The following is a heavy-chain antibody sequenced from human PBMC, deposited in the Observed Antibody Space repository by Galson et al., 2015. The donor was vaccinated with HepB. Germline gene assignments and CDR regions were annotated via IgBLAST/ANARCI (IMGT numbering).Heavy chain of an antibody. CDR1: GYSFTSYW. CDR2: IDPSDSYT. CDR3: ARHYVGAPDIVVVPAAGDAFDI. V-gene: IGHV5-10-1*01. J-gene: IGHJ3*02. D-gene: IGHD2-2*01. Sequence: QSGAEVKKPGESLRISCKGSGYSFTSYWISWVRQMPGKGLEWMGRIDPSDSYTNYSPSFQGHVTISADKSISTAYLQWSSLKASDTAMYYCARHYVGAPDIVVVPAAGDAFDIWGQGTMVTVSS.